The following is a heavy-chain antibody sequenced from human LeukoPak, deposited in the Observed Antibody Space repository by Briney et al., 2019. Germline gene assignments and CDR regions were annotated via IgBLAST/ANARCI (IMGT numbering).Heavy chain of an antibody. J-gene: IGHJ6*02. D-gene: IGHD2-2*01. CDR1: GFTFSDYY. CDR3: ARDQDIVVVPAAFSYYYYGMDV. CDR2: ISSSGSTI. V-gene: IGHV3-11*01. Sequence: GGSLRLSCAASGFTFSDYYMSWIRQAPGKGLEWVSYISSSGSTIYYADSVKGRFTISRDNAENSLYLQMNSLRAEDTAVYYCARDQDIVVVPAAFSYYYYGMDVWGQGTTVTVSS.